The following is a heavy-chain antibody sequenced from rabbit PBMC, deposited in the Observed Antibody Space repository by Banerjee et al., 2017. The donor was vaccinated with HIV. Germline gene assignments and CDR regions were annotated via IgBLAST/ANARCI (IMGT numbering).Heavy chain of an antibody. Sequence: QEQLEESGGDLVKPGASLTLTCTTSGFSFSNSYYMCWVRQAPGKGLEWIGCIYVGYGGSAYYASWVSSRFTISNTSSTTVTLQMTSLTAADTATYFCARDLAGVIGWNFNLWGPGTLVTVS. D-gene: IGHD4-1*01. V-gene: IGHV1S45*01. CDR1: GFSFSNSYY. CDR3: ARDLAGVIGWNFNL. J-gene: IGHJ4*01. CDR2: IYVGYGGSA.